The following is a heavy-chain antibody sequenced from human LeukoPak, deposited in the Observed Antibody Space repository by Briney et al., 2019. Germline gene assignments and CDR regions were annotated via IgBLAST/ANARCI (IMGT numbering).Heavy chain of an antibody. D-gene: IGHD1-26*01. J-gene: IGHJ4*02. Sequence: PSETLSLTCTVSGYSISSGYYWGWIRQPPGKGLEWIGEINHSGSTNYNPSLKSRVTISVDTSKNQFSLKLSSVTAADTAVYYCARDRGRIDYWGQGTLVTVSS. CDR2: INHSGST. V-gene: IGHV4-38-2*02. CDR3: ARDRGRIDY. CDR1: GYSISSGYY.